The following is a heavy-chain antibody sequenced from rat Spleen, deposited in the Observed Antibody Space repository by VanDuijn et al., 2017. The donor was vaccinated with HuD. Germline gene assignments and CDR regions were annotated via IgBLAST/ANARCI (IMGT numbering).Heavy chain of an antibody. CDR3: TTRGSGYGWFAY. CDR1: GFTFSNYD. Sequence: EVQLVESGGGLVQPGRSMKLSCAASGFTFSNYDMAWVRQAPTKGLEWVASISYDGSSTYYRDSVKGRFTISRDNAKSTLYLQMDSLRSEDTATYYCTTRGSGYGWFAYWGQGTLVTVSS. V-gene: IGHV5-20*01. CDR2: ISYDGSST. D-gene: IGHD4-3*01. J-gene: IGHJ3*01.